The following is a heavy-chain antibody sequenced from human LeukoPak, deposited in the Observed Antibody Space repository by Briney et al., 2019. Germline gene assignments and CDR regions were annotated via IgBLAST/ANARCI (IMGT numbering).Heavy chain of an antibody. CDR3: ARAHLLYYFDY. J-gene: IGHJ4*02. V-gene: IGHV3-21*01. CDR2: ISSSSSYI. Sequence: GGSLRLSCAASGFTFSSYSMNWVRQAPGKGLEWVSSISSSSSYIYYADSVKGRFTISRGNAKNSLYLQMNSLRAEDTAVYYCARAHLLYYFDYWGQGTLVTVSS. CDR1: GFTFSSYS.